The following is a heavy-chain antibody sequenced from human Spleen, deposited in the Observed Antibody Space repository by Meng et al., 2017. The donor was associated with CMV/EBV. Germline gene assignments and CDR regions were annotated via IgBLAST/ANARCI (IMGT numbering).Heavy chain of an antibody. CDR1: GYTFPGYY. Sequence: CRPPGYTFPGYYIHWVRQAPGEGLEWMGWINPNSGGTNYAQKFQGRVTMTRDTSISTAYMEVSRLKSDDTTVYYCARETKLGGWFDPWGQGTLVIVSS. V-gene: IGHV1-2*02. J-gene: IGHJ5*02. D-gene: IGHD3-16*01. CDR2: INPNSGGT. CDR3: ARETKLGGWFDP.